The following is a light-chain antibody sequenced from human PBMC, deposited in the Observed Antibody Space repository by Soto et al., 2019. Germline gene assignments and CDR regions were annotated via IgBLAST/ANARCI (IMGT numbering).Light chain of an antibody. Sequence: DIQMTQSPSSLSASVGDKVTITCRASQGIRNALAWYQQKPGKAPKRLIYGASTLQSRVPSRFSGSGSATEFTLTITSLQPEDFATYYCVQHDTDPLTFGGGTKVEIK. CDR3: VQHDTDPLT. J-gene: IGKJ4*01. CDR2: GAS. V-gene: IGKV1-17*01. CDR1: QGIRNA.